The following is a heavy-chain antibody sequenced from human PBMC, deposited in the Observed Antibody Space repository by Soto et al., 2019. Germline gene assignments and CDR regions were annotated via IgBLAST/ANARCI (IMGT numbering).Heavy chain of an antibody. CDR1: GYSFTSYW. D-gene: IGHD2-21*02. CDR3: ARRSSSRTAIGYGMDV. J-gene: IGHJ6*02. V-gene: IGHV5-51*01. Sequence: GESLTLSCKGSGYSFTSYWIGWVRQMPGKGLEWMGIIYPGDSDTRYSPSFQGQVTISADKSISTAYLQWSSLKASDTAMYYCARRSSSRTAIGYGMDVWGQGTTVTVSS. CDR2: IYPGDSDT.